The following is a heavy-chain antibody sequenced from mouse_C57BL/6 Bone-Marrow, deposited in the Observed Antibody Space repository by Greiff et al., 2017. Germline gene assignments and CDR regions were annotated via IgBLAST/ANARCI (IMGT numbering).Heavy chain of an antibody. Sequence: VQLQQSGAELVMPGASVKLSCKASGYTFTSYWMHWVKQRPGQGLEWIGEIDPSDSYTNYTQKFKGKATLTVDKSSSTAYMQLSSLTSEDSAVDYCARDGSSFYWYFDVWGTGTTVTVSS. CDR2: IDPSDSYT. D-gene: IGHD1-1*01. J-gene: IGHJ1*03. V-gene: IGHV1-69*01. CDR3: ARDGSSFYWYFDV. CDR1: GYTFTSYW.